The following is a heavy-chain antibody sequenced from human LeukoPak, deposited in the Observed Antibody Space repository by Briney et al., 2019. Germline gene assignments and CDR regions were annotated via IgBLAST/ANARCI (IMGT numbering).Heavy chain of an antibody. Sequence: GGSLRLSCAASGFTFSSYAMSWVRQAPGKGLEWVSAISGSGGSAYYADSVKGRFTISRDNSKNTLYLQMNSLRAEDTAVYYCAKDLVATILAYWGQGTLVTVSS. J-gene: IGHJ4*02. V-gene: IGHV3-23*01. CDR3: AKDLVATILAY. CDR2: ISGSGGSA. CDR1: GFTFSSYA. D-gene: IGHD5-12*01.